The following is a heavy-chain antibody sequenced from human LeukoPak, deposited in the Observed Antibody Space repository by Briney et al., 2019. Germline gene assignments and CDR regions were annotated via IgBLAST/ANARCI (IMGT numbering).Heavy chain of an antibody. V-gene: IGHV4-39*01. CDR3: ARHNGGGVGSYVAPGPPDYFDY. J-gene: IGHJ4*02. CDR2: IYFSGST. Sequence: SETLSLTCTVSGDITHYWGWIRQPPGKGLECIGSIYFSGSTYYNPSLRSRVTISLDTSKKQLSLKLSSVTAADTAVYYCARHNGGGVGSYVAPGPPDYFDYWGQGNLVTIST. D-gene: IGHD1-26*01. CDR1: GDITHY.